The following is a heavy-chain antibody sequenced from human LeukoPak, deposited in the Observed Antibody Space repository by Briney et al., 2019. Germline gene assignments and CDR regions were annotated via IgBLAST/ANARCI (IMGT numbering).Heavy chain of an antibody. CDR3: ARDNRKAHRGVFDY. J-gene: IGHJ4*02. Sequence: GGSLRLSCAASGFTFSSYEMNWVRQAPGKGLKWVSYISSSGSTIYYADSVKGRFTISRDNAKNSLYLQMNSLRAEDTAVYYCARDNRKAHRGVFDYWGQGTLVTVSS. CDR2: ISSSGSTI. CDR1: GFTFSSYE. V-gene: IGHV3-48*03. D-gene: IGHD1-14*01.